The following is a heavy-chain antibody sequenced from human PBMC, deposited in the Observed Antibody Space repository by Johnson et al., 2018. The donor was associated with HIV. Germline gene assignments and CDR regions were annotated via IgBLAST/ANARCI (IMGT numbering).Heavy chain of an antibody. V-gene: IGHV3-48*04. D-gene: IGHD6-6*01. J-gene: IGHJ3*02. Sequence: VQLVESAGGLVQPGGSLRLSFAASGFTFSSYAMSWVRQAPGKGLEWVSYISSSGSTIYYADSVKGRFTIPRDNAKNSLYLQMNSLRAEDTAVYYCARATRSSSSGRHDAFDIWGQGTMVTVSS. CDR2: ISSSGSTI. CDR1: GFTFSSYA. CDR3: ARATRSSSSGRHDAFDI.